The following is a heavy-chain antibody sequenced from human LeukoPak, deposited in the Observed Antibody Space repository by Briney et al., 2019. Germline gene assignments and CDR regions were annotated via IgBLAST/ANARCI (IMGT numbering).Heavy chain of an antibody. Sequence: PSETLSLXCIVSGGSIGDQRWTWIRQPAGKGLEWIGRIYPTGDMNLNPSLKSRVTMSVDTSKNTFSLNLNSVTAADTAVYYCARGAGGGPMYFFDYWGLGALVTVSS. CDR1: GGSIGDQR. CDR2: IYPTGDM. J-gene: IGHJ4*02. V-gene: IGHV4-4*07. D-gene: IGHD3-10*02. CDR3: ARGAGGGPMYFFDY.